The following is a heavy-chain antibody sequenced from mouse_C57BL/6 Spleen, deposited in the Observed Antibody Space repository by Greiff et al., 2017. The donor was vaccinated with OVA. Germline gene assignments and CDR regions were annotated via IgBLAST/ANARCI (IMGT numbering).Heavy chain of an antibody. J-gene: IGHJ4*01. CDR3: ARSGGSSYLYAMDY. CDR2: INPNNGGT. V-gene: IGHV1-26*01. D-gene: IGHD1-1*01. Sequence: EVQLQQSGPELVKPGASVKISCKASGYTFTDYYMNWVKQSHGKSLEWIGDINPNNGGTSYNQKFKGKATLTVDKSSSTAYMELRSLTSEDSAVYYCARSGGSSYLYAMDYWGQGTSVTVSS. CDR1: GYTFTDYY.